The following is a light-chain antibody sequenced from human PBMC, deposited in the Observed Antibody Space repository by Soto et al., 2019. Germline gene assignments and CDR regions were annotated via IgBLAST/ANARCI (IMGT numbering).Light chain of an antibody. V-gene: IGKV1-5*01. Sequence: IQMTQSPSTLSASVGDRVTITCRASQSISGWLAWYQQKPGKAPKLLIYDVSSLESGVPSRFSGSGSVTEFTLAISSLQPDDFATYYCQQYNSYPWTFGQGTKVDIK. J-gene: IGKJ1*01. CDR1: QSISGW. CDR3: QQYNSYPWT. CDR2: DVS.